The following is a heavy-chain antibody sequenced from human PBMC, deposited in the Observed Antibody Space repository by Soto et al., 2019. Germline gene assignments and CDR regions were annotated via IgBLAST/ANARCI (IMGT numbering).Heavy chain of an antibody. D-gene: IGHD6-19*01. V-gene: IGHV1-18*04. CDR3: ARYGYSSGWYLGTGMDV. J-gene: IGHJ6*02. CDR1: GYSFSDYG. CDR2: ISTYNGNT. Sequence: QVKRVQSGAEVKKPGASLTVSCQASGYSFSDYGIAWVRQAPGQGLAWVGWISTYNGNTNYAQKFQGRVTMTTDTSANTAYMELRSLRSDDTAMYYCARYGYSSGWYLGTGMDVWGQGTPVTVSS.